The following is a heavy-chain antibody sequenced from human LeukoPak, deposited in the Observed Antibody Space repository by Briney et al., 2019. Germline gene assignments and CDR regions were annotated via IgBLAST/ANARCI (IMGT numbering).Heavy chain of an antibody. Sequence: GGSPRLSCAASGFTFSTYWMHWVRHAPGKGLVWVSRIKSDGSTNYADSVKGRFTISRDNAKNTLSLQMNSLRPEDTGVYYCARAPSEIGGYYPEYFRHWGQGTLVTVSS. CDR3: ARAPSEIGGYYPEYFRH. D-gene: IGHD3-3*01. CDR1: GFTFSTYW. J-gene: IGHJ1*01. CDR2: IKSDGST. V-gene: IGHV3-74*01.